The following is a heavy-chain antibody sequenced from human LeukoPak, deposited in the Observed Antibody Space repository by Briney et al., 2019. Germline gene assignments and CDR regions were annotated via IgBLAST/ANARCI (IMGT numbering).Heavy chain of an antibody. V-gene: IGHV3-11*01. J-gene: IGHJ4*02. CDR3: AKGAQQWLPQTYFDS. D-gene: IGHD6-19*01. Sequence: GGSLRLSCAASGFTFSNYFMTWIRQAPGKGLEWVAYISSSGSSIYTAHSLKGRFTVSRDNAKNSLFLQMNNLRADDTAVYYCAKGAQQWLPQTYFDSWSQGTLVTVSS. CDR1: GFTFSNYF. CDR2: ISSSGSSI.